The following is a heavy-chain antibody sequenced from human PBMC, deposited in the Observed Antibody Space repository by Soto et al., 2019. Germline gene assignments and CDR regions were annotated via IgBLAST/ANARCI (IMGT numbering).Heavy chain of an antibody. D-gene: IGHD3-22*01. V-gene: IGHV5-51*01. CDR1: EHSSPNYW. CDR3: ARRSGTYCCDSGGYFFFDF. Sequence: PVQSQKISFQGSEHSSPNYWIGWVRQMPASGLEWVGIIYPGDSTTRYSPSFQGQVTISVDKSINTAYLQWPSLKASDTAIYYCARRSGTYCCDSGGYFFFDFWGQGTPVTVSS. J-gene: IGHJ4*02. CDR2: IYPGDSTT.